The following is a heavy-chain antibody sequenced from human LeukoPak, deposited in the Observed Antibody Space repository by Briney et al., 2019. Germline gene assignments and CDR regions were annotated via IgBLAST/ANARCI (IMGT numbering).Heavy chain of an antibody. CDR3: ARDFGLLTGFNY. CDR1: GASISSGNYY. Sequence: PSQTLSLTCTVSGASISSGNYYWTWIRQPAGKGLEWIGRIYASGSTNYNPSLKSRVTISVDTSKNQFSLRLNSVTAADTAVYYCARDFGLLTGFNYWGQGTLVTVSS. D-gene: IGHD3-9*01. J-gene: IGHJ4*02. CDR2: IYASGST. V-gene: IGHV4-61*02.